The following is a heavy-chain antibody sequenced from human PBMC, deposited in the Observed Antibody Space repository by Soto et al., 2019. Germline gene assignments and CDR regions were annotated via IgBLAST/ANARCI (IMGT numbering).Heavy chain of an antibody. V-gene: IGHV4-30-2*01. CDR2: IYHSGST. CDR1: GGSISSGGYS. Sequence: PSETLSLTCAVSGGSISSGGYSWSWIRQPPGKGLEWIGYIYHSGSTYYNPSLKSRVTISVDRSKNQFSLKLSSVTAADTAVYYCARDGGYGSGSYLNYWGQGTLVTVSS. D-gene: IGHD3-10*01. J-gene: IGHJ4*02. CDR3: ARDGGYGSGSYLNY.